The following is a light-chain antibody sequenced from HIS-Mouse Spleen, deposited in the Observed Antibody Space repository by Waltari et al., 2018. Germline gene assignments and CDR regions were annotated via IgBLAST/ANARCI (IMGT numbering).Light chain of an antibody. CDR3: AAWDDSLNGYV. Sequence: QSVLTQPPSASGTPGQRVPISCSGSSSNIGRNTVNCYQQLPGTSPKLLIYSNNLRPSGAPDRFSGSKSGTSASLAISGLQSEDEADYYCAAWDDSLNGYVFGTGTKVTVL. CDR1: SSNIGRNT. CDR2: SNN. V-gene: IGLV1-44*01. J-gene: IGLJ1*01.